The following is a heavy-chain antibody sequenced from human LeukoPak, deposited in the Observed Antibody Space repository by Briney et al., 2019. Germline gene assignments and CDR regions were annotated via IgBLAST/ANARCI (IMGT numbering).Heavy chain of an antibody. CDR2: FDPEDGET. CDR1: GYTLTELS. D-gene: IGHD3-3*01. Sequence: ASVKVSCKVSGYTLTELSMHWVRQAPGKGLAWMGGFDPEDGETIYAQKFQGRVTMTEDTSTDTAYMELSSLRSEDTAVYYCATGIFGVVIVGHIDYWGQGTLVTVSS. V-gene: IGHV1-24*01. CDR3: ATGIFGVVIVGHIDY. J-gene: IGHJ4*02.